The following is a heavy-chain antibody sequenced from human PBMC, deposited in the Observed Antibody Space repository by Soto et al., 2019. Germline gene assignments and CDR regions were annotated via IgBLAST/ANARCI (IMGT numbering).Heavy chain of an antibody. Sequence: GASVKVSCKASGYTFTSYYMHWVRQAPGQGLEWMGIINPSGGSTSYAQKFQGRVTMTRDTSTSTVYMELSSLRSEDTAVYYCAREPKGTYNYYYYGMDVWGQGTTVTVSS. J-gene: IGHJ6*02. D-gene: IGHD1-1*01. CDR3: AREPKGTYNYYYYGMDV. CDR2: INPSGGST. CDR1: GYTFTSYY. V-gene: IGHV1-46*01.